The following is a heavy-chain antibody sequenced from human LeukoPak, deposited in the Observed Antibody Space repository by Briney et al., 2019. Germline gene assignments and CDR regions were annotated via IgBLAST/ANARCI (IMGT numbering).Heavy chain of an antibody. CDR2: IYHSGST. D-gene: IGHD2-2*01. CDR1: GYSINSGYY. V-gene: IGHV4-38-2*02. Sequence: SETLSLTCTVSGYSINSGYYWGWIRQPPGKGLEWIGSIYHSGSTYHNPSLKSRVTISVDTSKNQFSLKLTSMTAADTAVYYCASEYQLLTTWGQGTLVTVSS. J-gene: IGHJ5*02. CDR3: ASEYQLLTT.